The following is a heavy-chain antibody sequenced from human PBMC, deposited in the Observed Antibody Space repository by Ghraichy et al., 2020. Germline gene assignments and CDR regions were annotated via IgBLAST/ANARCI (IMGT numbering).Heavy chain of an antibody. J-gene: IGHJ4*02. D-gene: IGHD3-22*01. V-gene: IGHV3-7*04. CDR3: ARTDSINTRHFDY. CDR1: GFTFSSYW. CDR2: IKQDGSDK. Sequence: GGSLRLSCAASGFTFSSYWMSWVRQAPGKGLEWVANIKQDGSDKYYVDSVKGRFTISRDNAKNSLYLQMNGLRAEDTAFYYCARTDSINTRHFDYWGQGTLVTVSS.